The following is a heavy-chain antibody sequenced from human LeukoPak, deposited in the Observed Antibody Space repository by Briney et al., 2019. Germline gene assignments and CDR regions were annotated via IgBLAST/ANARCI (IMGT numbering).Heavy chain of an antibody. CDR1: GYTFTSYG. CDR2: ISAYNGST. D-gene: IGHD1-7*01. J-gene: IGHJ5*02. CDR3: ARDPARLLELTPGENWFDP. Sequence: ASVKVSCKASGYTFTSYGISWVRQAPGQGLEWMGWISAYNGSTNYAQKLQGRVTMTTDTSTSTAYMELRSLRSDDTAVYYCARDPARLLELTPGENWFDPWGQGTLVTVSS. V-gene: IGHV1-18*01.